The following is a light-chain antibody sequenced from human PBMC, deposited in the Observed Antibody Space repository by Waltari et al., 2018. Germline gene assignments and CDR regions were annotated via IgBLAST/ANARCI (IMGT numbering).Light chain of an antibody. Sequence: ETLMTQSPATLSVSPGERVTLSCRASPSVTTNLAWYHQNPGQAPGLPIYRASTRATGVPARFSDSGSGTEFTLTINALQSEDFAVYYCHQYNNWPPNTFGQGTLLEIK. CDR3: HQYNNWPPNT. CDR2: RAS. J-gene: IGKJ2*01. V-gene: IGKV3-15*01. CDR1: PSVTTN.